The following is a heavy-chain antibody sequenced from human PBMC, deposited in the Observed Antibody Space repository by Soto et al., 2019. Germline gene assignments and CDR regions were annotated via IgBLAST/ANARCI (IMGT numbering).Heavy chain of an antibody. D-gene: IGHD5-12*01. CDR1: GFTFSSYG. J-gene: IGHJ4*02. Sequence: VQLVESGGGLVQPGGSLRLSCAASGFTFSSYGMHWVRQAPGKGLEWVAVISYDGSNKYYADSVKGRFTISRDNSKNTLYLQMNSLRAEDTAVYYCANGGYSGYDSVYWGQGTLVTVSS. V-gene: IGHV3-30*18. CDR3: ANGGYSGYDSVY. CDR2: ISYDGSNK.